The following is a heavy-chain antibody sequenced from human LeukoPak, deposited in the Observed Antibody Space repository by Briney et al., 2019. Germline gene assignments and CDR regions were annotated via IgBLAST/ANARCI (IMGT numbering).Heavy chain of an antibody. D-gene: IGHD6-19*01. J-gene: IGHJ3*02. CDR3: ARVKGSSGWYDAFDI. Sequence: SETLSLTCTVSGGSISSYYWSWIRQPPGKGLEWIGYIYYSGSTNHNPSLKSRITISVDTSKNQFSLKLSSVTAADTAVYYCARVKGSSGWYDAFDIWGQGTMVTVSS. V-gene: IGHV4-59*01. CDR2: IYYSGST. CDR1: GGSISSYY.